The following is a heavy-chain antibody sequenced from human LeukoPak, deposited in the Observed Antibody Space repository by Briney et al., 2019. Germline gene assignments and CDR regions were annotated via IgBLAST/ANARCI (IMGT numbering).Heavy chain of an antibody. J-gene: IGHJ4*02. CDR3: ARTYSWSLSRFDY. Sequence: PGGSLTLSCEASGFTFSNYVIHWVHQAPGKGLEWVAVISYDGSNKYYEDSGKGGFTISEDNSKTTMYLQMNSLRTEDTAVYYCARTYSWSLSRFDYWGQGTLVTVSS. V-gene: IGHV3-30-3*01. CDR2: ISYDGSNK. CDR1: GFTFSNYV. D-gene: IGHD3-16*02.